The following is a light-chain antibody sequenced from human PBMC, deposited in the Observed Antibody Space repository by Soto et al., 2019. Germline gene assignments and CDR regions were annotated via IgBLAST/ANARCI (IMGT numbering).Light chain of an antibody. CDR1: QSVGSN. CDR3: QQYNNWPYT. J-gene: IGKJ2*01. Sequence: EIVLTHSPATLSVSPGERATLSCRASQSVGSNLAWYQQRLGQPPRLLIYDASTRATDIPARFSGGGSGTEFTLTIRSLQSEDFAVYYCQQYNNWPYTFGQGTKLQIK. CDR2: DAS. V-gene: IGKV3-15*01.